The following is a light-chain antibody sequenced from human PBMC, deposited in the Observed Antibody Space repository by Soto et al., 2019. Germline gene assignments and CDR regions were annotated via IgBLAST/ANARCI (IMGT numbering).Light chain of an antibody. V-gene: IGLV2-8*01. CDR3: SSYAGSNIYVA. J-gene: IGLJ2*01. CDR1: SSDVGGYNY. CDR2: EVS. Sequence: QSALTQPPSASGSPGQSVTISCTGTSSDVGGYNYVSWYQHHPGKAPKLMLYEVSTRPSGVPDRFSGSKSGNTASLTVSGLQAEDEADYYCSSYAGSNIYVAFGGGTKLTVL.